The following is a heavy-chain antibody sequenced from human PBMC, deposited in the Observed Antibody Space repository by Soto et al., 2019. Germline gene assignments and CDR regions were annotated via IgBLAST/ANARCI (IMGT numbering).Heavy chain of an antibody. CDR2: ITYEGSQI. J-gene: IGHJ5*02. CDR3: AVGCGLRNGVNNTGLDGRAEGAPVTFDP. V-gene: IGHV3-30*03. CDR1: GFTFPRFG. Sequence: QVQLVESGGGVVQPGRSLRLSCAASGFTFPRFGMHWVRQAPGKGLEWVALITYEGSQIYYADAVKGRFTISRDNGGNKGSLKVYLLRREDTATHLPAVGCGLRNGVNNTGLDGRAEGAPVTFDP. D-gene: IGHD1-1*01.